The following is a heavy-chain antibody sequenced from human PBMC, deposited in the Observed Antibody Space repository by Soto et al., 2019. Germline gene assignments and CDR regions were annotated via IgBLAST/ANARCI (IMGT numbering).Heavy chain of an antibody. V-gene: IGHV3-23*01. D-gene: IGHD3-10*01. J-gene: IGHJ6*02. CDR2: ISGSGGST. Sequence: EVQLLESGGGLVQPGGSLRLSCAASGFTFSNCAMNWVRQAPGKGLGWVSGISGSGGSTYYADSVRGRFTISRDNSKNTLYLQINSLRAEDTAVYYCAKRYGAYYGLDVWDQGTTVTVSS. CDR3: AKRYGAYYGLDV. CDR1: GFTFSNCA.